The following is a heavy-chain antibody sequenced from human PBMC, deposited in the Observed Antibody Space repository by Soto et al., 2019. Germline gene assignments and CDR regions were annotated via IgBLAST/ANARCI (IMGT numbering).Heavy chain of an antibody. CDR1: GGTFSSHG. CDR3: ASERSAQDFDF. V-gene: IGHV1-69*06. D-gene: IGHD1-26*01. Sequence: QVQLVQSGTVVQRRGSSVKVSCQASGGTFSSHGMAWVRQAPGQGLEWMGGIIPTFGTPTYAPKFQGRVTITAEKSTNTAYMELSSLRSEDTGVYYCASERSAQDFDFWGQGTLITVSS. J-gene: IGHJ4*02. CDR2: IIPTFGTP.